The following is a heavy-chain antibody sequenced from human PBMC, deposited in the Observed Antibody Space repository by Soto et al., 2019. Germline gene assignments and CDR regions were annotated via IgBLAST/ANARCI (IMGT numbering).Heavy chain of an antibody. CDR1: GYIFSSYW. CDR3: ARGYCTTTICDPWFDP. Sequence: PGESLKISCKGSGYIFSSYWIGWVRQMPGKGLEWMGIIYPGDSDTRYSPSFQGQVTISVDKSITTAYLQWSSLKASDTAMYYCARGYCTTTICDPWFDPWGQGTLVTVSS. V-gene: IGHV5-51*01. CDR2: IYPGDSDT. J-gene: IGHJ5*02. D-gene: IGHD2-2*01.